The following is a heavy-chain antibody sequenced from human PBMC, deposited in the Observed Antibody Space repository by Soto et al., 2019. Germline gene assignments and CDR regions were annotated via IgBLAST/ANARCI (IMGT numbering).Heavy chain of an antibody. CDR1: GFMFSSFT. D-gene: IGHD2-2*01. CDR3: ARGCSSASCYYY. J-gene: IGHJ4*02. CDR2: VSFRGDI. Sequence: EVQLVESGGGLVKPGGSLRLSCTAPGFMFSSFTMTWVRQAPGKGLEWVSSVSFRGDIYYADSLEGRFTISRDDAKNSLYLQMNSLRAEDTAVYYCARGCSSASCYYYWGQGTLVTVSS. V-gene: IGHV3-21*01.